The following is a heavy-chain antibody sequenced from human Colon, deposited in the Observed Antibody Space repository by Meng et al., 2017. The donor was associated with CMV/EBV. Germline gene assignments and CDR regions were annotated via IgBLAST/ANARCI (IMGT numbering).Heavy chain of an antibody. CDR1: GHFSSYA. CDR3: ARGGIGYYYGSGPGFDP. CDR2: IIPIFGTA. V-gene: IGHV1-69*05. J-gene: IGHJ5*02. Sequence: GHFSSYAISWVRQAPGQGLEWMGGIIPIFGTANYAQKFQGRVTITTDESTSTAYMELSSLRSEDTAVYYCARGGIGYYYGSGPGFDPWGQGTLVTVSS. D-gene: IGHD3-10*01.